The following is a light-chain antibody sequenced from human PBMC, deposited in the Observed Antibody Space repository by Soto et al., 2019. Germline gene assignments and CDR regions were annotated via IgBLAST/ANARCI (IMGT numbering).Light chain of an antibody. J-gene: IGLJ1*01. CDR2: EVN. V-gene: IGLV2-14*01. CDR1: SSDVGANDY. CDR3: SSYSTTSTRV. Sequence: QSALTQPASVSGSPGQSVTISCTGASSDVGANDYVSWYQQHPGKAPKLMLYEVNNRPSGVSNHFSGSKSGNTASLIISGLQADDEADYYCSSYSTTSTRVFGSGTKVTVL.